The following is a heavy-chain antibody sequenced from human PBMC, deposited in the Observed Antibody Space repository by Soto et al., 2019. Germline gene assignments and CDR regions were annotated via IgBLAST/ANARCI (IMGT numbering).Heavy chain of an antibody. V-gene: IGHV3-21*01. D-gene: IGHD6-19*01. CDR2: ISSSSSYI. Sequence: GGSLRLSCAASGFTFSSYSMNWVRQAPGKGLEWVSSISSSSSYIYYADSVKGRFTISRDNAKNSLYLQMNSLRAEDTAVYYCARDRSSVYAFDYWGQGTLGTVSS. CDR3: ARDRSSVYAFDY. J-gene: IGHJ4*02. CDR1: GFTFSSYS.